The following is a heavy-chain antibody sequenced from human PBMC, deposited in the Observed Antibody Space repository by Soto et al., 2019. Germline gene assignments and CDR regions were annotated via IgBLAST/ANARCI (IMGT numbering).Heavy chain of an antibody. CDR2: IIPILDIP. CDR3: ASHFTGVLVLGASPPGGDNYGWDV. CDR1: GGTFSRYT. V-gene: IGHV1-69*02. D-gene: IGHD2-15*01. J-gene: IGHJ6*02. Sequence: QVQLVQSGAEVKKPGSSVKVSCKASGGTFSRYTISWVRQAPGQGLEWMGRIIPILDIPNYAQNFQGRVTITADKSTGKAYMELSSLRSDDTAVYFCASHFTGVLVLGASPPGGDNYGWDVWGQGTTVTVSS.